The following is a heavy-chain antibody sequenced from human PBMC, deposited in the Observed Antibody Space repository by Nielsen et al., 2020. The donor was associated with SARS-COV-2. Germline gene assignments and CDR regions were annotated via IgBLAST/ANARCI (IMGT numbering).Heavy chain of an antibody. D-gene: IGHD3-10*01. Sequence: SETLSLTCPVAGASVGGSYGKWIRQPAGRGMEWIGYIYFSGSTTYNPSLKSRVTISVDTSKSHFSLKLNSVTAADTADYYCARGKRGVAFDVWGQGSMVTVSS. CDR1: GASVGGSY. V-gene: IGHV4-59*02. CDR2: IYFSGST. J-gene: IGHJ3*01. CDR3: ARGKRGVAFDV.